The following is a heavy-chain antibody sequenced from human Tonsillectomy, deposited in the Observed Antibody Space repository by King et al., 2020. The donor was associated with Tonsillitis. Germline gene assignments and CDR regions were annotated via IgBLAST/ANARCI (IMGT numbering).Heavy chain of an antibody. D-gene: IGHD1-26*01. CDR1: GGSISSYY. CDR3: ARRVVGAQALDV. J-gene: IGHJ3*01. CDR2: ISSIGST. Sequence: QLQESGPGLVKPSETLSLTCTVSGGSISSYYWSWIRQPPGKGLEWIGYISSIGSTNYNPSLKSRVTISVDTSKNQLSLKLSSVTAADTAVYYCARRVVGAQALDVWGQGTMVTVSS. V-gene: IGHV4-59*01.